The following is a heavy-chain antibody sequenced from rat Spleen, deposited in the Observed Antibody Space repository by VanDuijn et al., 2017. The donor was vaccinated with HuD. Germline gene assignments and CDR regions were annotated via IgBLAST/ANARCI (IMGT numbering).Heavy chain of an antibody. CDR3: TRDPRDYDGTYTFDY. D-gene: IGHD1-12*02. CDR2: MWAGGST. J-gene: IGHJ2*01. Sequence: QVQLKESGPGLMQPSETLSLTCTVSGFSLTSNGVGWVRHPLGKGLVWMGTMWAGGSTYYNSALKSRLSISRDTSKSQVFLKMNSLQTEDTAIYFCTRDPRDYDGTYTFDYWGQGVMVTVSS. V-gene: IGHV2-72*01. CDR1: GFSLTSNG.